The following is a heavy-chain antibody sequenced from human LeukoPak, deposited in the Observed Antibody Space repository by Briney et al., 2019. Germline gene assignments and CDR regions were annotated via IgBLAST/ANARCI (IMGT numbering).Heavy chain of an antibody. D-gene: IGHD4-17*01. CDR1: GFTFSSYG. J-gene: IGHJ4*02. CDR3: ARPDYGDYGWAVPYFDY. V-gene: IGHV3-30*02. CDR2: IRYDGSNK. Sequence: PGGSLRLSCAASGFTFSSYGMHWDRQAPGKGLEWVAFIRYDGSNKYYADSVKGRFTISRDNSQNTLYLQMNSLRAEDTAVYYCARPDYGDYGWAVPYFDYWGQGTLVTVSS.